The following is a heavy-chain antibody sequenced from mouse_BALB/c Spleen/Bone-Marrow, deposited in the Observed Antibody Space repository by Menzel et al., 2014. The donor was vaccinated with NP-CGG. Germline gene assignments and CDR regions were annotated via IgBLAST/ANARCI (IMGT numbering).Heavy chain of an antibody. D-gene: IGHD1-1*01. CDR1: GFTFSSYG. CDR3: ASGNYYAMDY. Sequence: EVQRVESGGDLVKPGGSLKLSCAASGFTFSSYGMSWVRQTPDKRLEWVATISRGGSYTYYPDSVKGRFTISRDNAKNPLYLQMSSLKSEDTAMYYCASGNYYAMDYWGQGTSVTVSS. V-gene: IGHV5-6*01. CDR2: ISRGGSYT. J-gene: IGHJ4*01.